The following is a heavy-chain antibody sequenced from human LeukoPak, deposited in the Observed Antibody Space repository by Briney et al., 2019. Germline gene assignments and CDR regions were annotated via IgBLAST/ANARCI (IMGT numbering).Heavy chain of an antibody. CDR2: IYSGGST. V-gene: IGHV3-53*01. CDR3: ARYVPLSADSSGGYFDY. CDR1: GFTVSSNY. D-gene: IGHD3-22*01. Sequence: GGSLRLSCAASGFTVSSNYMSWVRQAPGKGLEWVSVIYSGGSTYYADSVKGRFTISRHNSKNTLYLQMNSLRAEDTAVYYCARYVPLSADSSGGYFDYWGQGTLVTVSS. J-gene: IGHJ4*02.